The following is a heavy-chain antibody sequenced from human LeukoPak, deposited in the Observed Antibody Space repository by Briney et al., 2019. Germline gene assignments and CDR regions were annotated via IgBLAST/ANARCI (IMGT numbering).Heavy chain of an antibody. Sequence: GGSLRLSCTASGFTFGDYAMSWVRQAPGKGLEWVGFIRSKAYGGTTEYAASVKGGFTISRDDSKSIAYLQMNSLKTEDTAVYYCTRDNFWSGYSTFDYWGQGTLVTVSS. CDR3: TRDNFWSGYSTFDY. J-gene: IGHJ4*02. D-gene: IGHD3-3*01. CDR2: IRSKAYGGTT. V-gene: IGHV3-49*04. CDR1: GFTFGDYA.